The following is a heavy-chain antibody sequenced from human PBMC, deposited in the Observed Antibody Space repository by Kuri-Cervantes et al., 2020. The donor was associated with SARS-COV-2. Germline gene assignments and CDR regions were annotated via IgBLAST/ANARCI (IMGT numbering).Heavy chain of an antibody. CDR2: IKSKTDGGTT. J-gene: IGHJ6*02. CDR3: TTSSGYRYYGMDV. D-gene: IGHD3-22*01. Sequence: ETLSLTCDAYGGSFSGYYWSWVRQAPGKGLEWVGRIKSKTDGGTTEYAAPVKGRFTISRDDSKNTLYLQMNSLKTEDTAVYYCTTSSGYRYYGMDVWGQGTTVTVSS. CDR1: GGSFSGYY. V-gene: IGHV3-15*01.